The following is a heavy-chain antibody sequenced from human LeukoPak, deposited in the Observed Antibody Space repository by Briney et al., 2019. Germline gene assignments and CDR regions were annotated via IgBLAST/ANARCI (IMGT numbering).Heavy chain of an antibody. CDR3: AKDRGSWFALFDS. Sequence: ASVKVSCKASGYTFTGYYMHWVRQAPGQGLEWMGWINPNSGGTNYAQKFQGRVTMTRDTSISTAYMELSRLRSDDTAVYYCAKDRGSWFALFDSWGQGTLVTVSS. CDR2: INPNSGGT. D-gene: IGHD6-13*01. V-gene: IGHV1-2*02. J-gene: IGHJ4*02. CDR1: GYTFTGYY.